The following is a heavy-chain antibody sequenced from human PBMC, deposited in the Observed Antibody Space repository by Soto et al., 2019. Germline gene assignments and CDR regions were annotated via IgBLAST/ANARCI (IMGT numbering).Heavy chain of an antibody. Sequence: GGSLRLSCAASGFTFSSYSMNWVRQAPGKGLEWVSYISSSSSTIYYADSVKGRFTISRDNAKNSLYLQMNSLRDEDTAVYYCARVTAGFGSVYYGLEHYYNGTDVWGKGTMVTVSS. D-gene: IGHD3-3*01. V-gene: IGHV3-48*02. CDR2: ISSSSSTI. CDR3: ARVTAGFGSVYYGLEHYYNGTDV. J-gene: IGHJ6*04. CDR1: GFTFSSYS.